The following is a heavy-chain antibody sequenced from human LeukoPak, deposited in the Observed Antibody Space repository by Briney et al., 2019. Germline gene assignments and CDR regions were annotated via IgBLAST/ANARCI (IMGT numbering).Heavy chain of an antibody. CDR2: IIPILGIA. Sequence: GASVKVSCKASGGTFSSYAISWVRQAPGQGLEWMGRIIPILGIANYAQKFQGRVTITADKSTSTAYMELSSLRSEDAAVYYCARGVIAAAGTFDYWGQGTLVTVSS. CDR1: GGTFSSYA. D-gene: IGHD6-13*01. J-gene: IGHJ4*02. V-gene: IGHV1-69*04. CDR3: ARGVIAAAGTFDY.